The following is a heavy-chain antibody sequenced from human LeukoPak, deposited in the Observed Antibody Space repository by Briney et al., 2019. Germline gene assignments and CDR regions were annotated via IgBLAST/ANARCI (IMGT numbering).Heavy chain of an antibody. D-gene: IGHD6-19*01. CDR3: ARGIAGSSGWYWVFDY. Sequence: SENLSLTCTVSGGSISSSSYYWSWIRQPPGKGLEWIGYIYYSGSTNYNPSLKSRVTISVDTSKNQFSLKLSSVTAADTAVYYCARGIAGSSGWYWVFDYWGQGTLVTVSS. CDR2: IYYSGST. CDR1: GGSISSSSYY. J-gene: IGHJ4*02. V-gene: IGHV4-61*01.